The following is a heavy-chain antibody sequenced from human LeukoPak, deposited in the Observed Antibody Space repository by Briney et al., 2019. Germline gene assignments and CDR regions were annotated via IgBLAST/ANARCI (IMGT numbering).Heavy chain of an antibody. CDR3: ARDGQQWLAFDY. Sequence: PGGSLRLSCVASGFTFNSYGMHWVRQVPGKGLEWVAVISYDGSNKYYADSVKGRFTISRDNSKNTLYLQMNSLRAEDTAVYYCARDGQQWLAFDYWGQGTLVTVSS. CDR1: GFTFNSYG. CDR2: ISYDGSNK. J-gene: IGHJ4*02. D-gene: IGHD6-19*01. V-gene: IGHV3-30*19.